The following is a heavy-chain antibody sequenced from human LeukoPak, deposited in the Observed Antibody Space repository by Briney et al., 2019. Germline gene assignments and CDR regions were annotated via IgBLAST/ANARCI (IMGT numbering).Heavy chain of an antibody. Sequence: SETLSLTCTVSGGSISSYYWSWIRQPPGKGLEWIGDIYYSGSTNYNPSLKSRVTISVDTSKNQFSLKLSSVTAADTAVYYCARGGAAAGLARFDYWGQGTLVTVSS. CDR2: IYYSGST. J-gene: IGHJ4*02. V-gene: IGHV4-59*01. CDR3: ARGGAAAGLARFDY. D-gene: IGHD6-13*01. CDR1: GGSISSYY.